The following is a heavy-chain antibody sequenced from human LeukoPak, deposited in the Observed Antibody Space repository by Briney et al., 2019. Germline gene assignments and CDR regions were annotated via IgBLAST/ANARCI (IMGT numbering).Heavy chain of an antibody. J-gene: IGHJ4*02. CDR2: ISGSGGST. CDR3: AKSGLQICSGGSCYFDY. V-gene: IGHV3-23*01. Sequence: GGPLRLSCAASGFTFSSYAMSWVRQAPGKGLEWVSAISGSGGSTYYADSVKGRFTISRDNAKNSLYLQMNSLRVEDTAVYYCAKSGLQICSGGSCYFDYWGQGALVTVSS. CDR1: GFTFSSYA. D-gene: IGHD2-15*01.